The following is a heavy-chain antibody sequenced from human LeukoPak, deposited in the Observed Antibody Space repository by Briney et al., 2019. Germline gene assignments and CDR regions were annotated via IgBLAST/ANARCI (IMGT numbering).Heavy chain of an antibody. J-gene: IGHJ3*02. V-gene: IGHV1-2*02. CDR1: GYTFTGYY. D-gene: IGHD1-26*01. CDR2: INPNSGGT. CDR3: ARDWERESGSYAFDI. Sequence: ASVKVSCKASGYTFTGYYMHWVRQAPGQGLEWMGWINPNSGGTNYAQKFQGRVTMTRDTSISTAYMELSRLRSDDTAVYYCARDWERESGSYAFDIWGQGTMVTVSS.